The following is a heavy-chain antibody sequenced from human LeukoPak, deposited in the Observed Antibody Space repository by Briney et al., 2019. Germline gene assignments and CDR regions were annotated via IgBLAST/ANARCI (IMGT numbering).Heavy chain of an antibody. CDR1: GYTFSAFY. V-gene: IGHV1-2*02. CDR3: ARVDTVGTVNPFY. Sequence: ASVKVSCKTSGYTFSAFYIHWVRQVPGQGLEWMGWLRPDTGATNFAQNFLGRVTMTGDTSISTAYMELSRLRPDDTAVYYCARVDTVGTVNPFYWGQGALVTVSS. J-gene: IGHJ4*02. CDR2: LRPDTGAT. D-gene: IGHD5-12*01.